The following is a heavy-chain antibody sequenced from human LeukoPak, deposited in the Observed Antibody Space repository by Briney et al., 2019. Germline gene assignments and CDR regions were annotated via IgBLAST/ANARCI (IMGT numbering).Heavy chain of an antibody. CDR2: ISGDGGST. D-gene: IGHD3-22*01. J-gene: IGHJ3*02. Sequence: GGSLRLSCAASGFTFDDYAMHWVRQAPGKGLEWVSLISGDGGSTYYADSVKGRFTISRDNSKNSLYLQMNSLRTEDTALYYCANLSPYYYDSSGHPGAFDIWGQGTMVTVSS. V-gene: IGHV3-43*02. CDR3: ANLSPYYYDSSGHPGAFDI. CDR1: GFTFDDYA.